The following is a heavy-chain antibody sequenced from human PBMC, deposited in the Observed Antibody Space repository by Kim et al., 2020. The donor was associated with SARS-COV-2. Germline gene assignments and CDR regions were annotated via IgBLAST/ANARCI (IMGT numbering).Heavy chain of an antibody. V-gene: IGHV1-8*01. J-gene: IGHJ4*02. Sequence: ASVKVSCKASGYTFTSYDINWVRQATGQGLEWMGWMNPNSGNTGYAQKFQGRVTMTRNTSISTAYMELSSLRSEDTAVYYCARGVTYYDFWSGYTLVDYYFDYWGQGTLVTVSS. CDR1: GYTFTSYD. D-gene: IGHD3-3*01. CDR2: MNPNSGNT. CDR3: ARGVTYYDFWSGYTLVDYYFDY.